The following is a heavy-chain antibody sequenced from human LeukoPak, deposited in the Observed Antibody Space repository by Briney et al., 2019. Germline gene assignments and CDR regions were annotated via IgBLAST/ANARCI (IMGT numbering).Heavy chain of an antibody. D-gene: IGHD3-10*01. V-gene: IGHV1-2*02. CDR1: GYTFTGYY. CDR3: AREDGSGSYSRGVY. J-gene: IGHJ4*02. Sequence: ASVKVSCKASGYTFTGYYMHWVRQAPGQGLEWMGWINPNSGGTNYAQKFQGRVTMTRDTSISTAYMELSRLSSDDTAVYYCAREDGSGSYSRGVYWGQGTLVTVSS. CDR2: INPNSGGT.